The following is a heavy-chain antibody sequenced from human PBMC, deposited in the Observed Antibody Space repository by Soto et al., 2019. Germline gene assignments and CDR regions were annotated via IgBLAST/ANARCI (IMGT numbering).Heavy chain of an antibody. D-gene: IGHD3-10*01. V-gene: IGHV1-18*01. CDR1: GNTFASHG. J-gene: IGHJ4*02. CDR3: ARVDPRGVAVVRDY. CDR2: ISGFNGQT. Sequence: EASVKVSCKASGNTFASHGFSWVRQAPGQGLEWMGWISGFNGQTNYALKFQGRVTLTTDASTSTAYMELRSLRSDDTAVYFCARVDPRGVAVVRDYWGQGTRVTVSS.